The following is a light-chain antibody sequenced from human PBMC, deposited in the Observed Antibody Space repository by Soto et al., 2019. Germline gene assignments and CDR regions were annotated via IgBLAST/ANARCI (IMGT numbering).Light chain of an antibody. CDR3: MQALQTPWT. V-gene: IGKV2-28*01. Sequence: DIVMTQSPLSLPVTPGEPASISCRSSQSLLHSNGYNYLNWYLQKPGQSPQVLIYLSSNRASGAPDRFSGNGSGTDFKLKISRVEAEDVGLYYCMQALQTPWTFGQGTKVEIK. CDR2: LSS. J-gene: IGKJ1*01. CDR1: QSLLHSNGYNY.